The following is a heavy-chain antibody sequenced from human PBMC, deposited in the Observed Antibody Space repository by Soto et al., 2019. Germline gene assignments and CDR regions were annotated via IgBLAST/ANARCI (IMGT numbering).Heavy chain of an antibody. D-gene: IGHD6-19*01. Sequence: QPGGSLRLSCAASGFTFSSYVMHWVRQAPGKGLEWVAVIWYDGSNKYYADSVKGRFTISRDNSKNTLYLQMNSLRAEDTAVYYCASGSRGWRNWFDPWGEGTMVTVSP. J-gene: IGHJ5*02. V-gene: IGHV3-33*01. CDR1: GFTFSSYV. CDR2: IWYDGSNK. CDR3: ASGSRGWRNWFDP.